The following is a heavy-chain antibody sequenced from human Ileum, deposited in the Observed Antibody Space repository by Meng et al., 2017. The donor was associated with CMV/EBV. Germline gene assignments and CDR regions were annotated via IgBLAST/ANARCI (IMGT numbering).Heavy chain of an antibody. J-gene: IGHJ4*02. D-gene: IGHD1-7*01. V-gene: IGHV1-2*02. CDR1: GYTFTGYY. CDR2: INPNSGGT. Sequence: GYTFTGYYMHWVRQAPGQGLEWMGWINPNSGGTNYAQKFQGRVTMTRDTSISTAYMELSRLRSDDTAVYYCAREAPGYNWNYVLFDYWGQGTLVTVSS. CDR3: AREAPGYNWNYVLFDY.